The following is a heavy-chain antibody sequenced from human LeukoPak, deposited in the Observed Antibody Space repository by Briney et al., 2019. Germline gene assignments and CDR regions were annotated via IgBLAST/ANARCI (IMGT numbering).Heavy chain of an antibody. V-gene: IGHV4-4*07. Sequence: SETLSLTCTVSGGSISSYYWSWIRQPAGKGLEWIGRIYTSGSTNYNPSLKSRVTMSVDTSKNQFSLKLSSVTAADTAVYYCARDIGDYASGSAFDIWGQGTMVTVPS. CDR3: ARDIGDYASGSAFDI. D-gene: IGHD4-17*01. J-gene: IGHJ3*02. CDR1: GGSISSYY. CDR2: IYTSGST.